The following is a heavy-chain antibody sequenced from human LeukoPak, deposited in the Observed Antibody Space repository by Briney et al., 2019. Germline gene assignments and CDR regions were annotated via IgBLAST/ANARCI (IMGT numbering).Heavy chain of an antibody. CDR3: ARGIRGSGDPAFDI. CDR1: GGSISSGDYY. D-gene: IGHD2-21*01. Sequence: PSQTLSLTCTVSGGSISSGDYYWSWIRQPPGKGLEWIGYIYYSGSTYYNPSLKSRVTISGDTSKNQFSLKLSSVTAADTAVYYCARGIRGSGDPAFDIWGQGTMVTVSS. J-gene: IGHJ3*02. CDR2: IYYSGST. V-gene: IGHV4-30-4*01.